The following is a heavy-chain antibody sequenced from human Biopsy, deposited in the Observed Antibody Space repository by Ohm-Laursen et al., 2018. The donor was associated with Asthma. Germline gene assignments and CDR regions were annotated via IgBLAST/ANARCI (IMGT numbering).Heavy chain of an antibody. CDR3: VRAVRNEQWLAPFDY. J-gene: IGHJ4*02. Sequence: GTLSLTCGVYGGSISSFYWSWIRRSPEKGLEWMGYVYWTGSTNYNPSLKSRITMSVDTSKNRMFLELTSVTAADTAIYYCVRAVRNEQWLAPFDYWGQGKPVTVSS. CDR2: VYWTGST. V-gene: IGHV4-59*01. CDR1: GGSISSFY. D-gene: IGHD6-19*01.